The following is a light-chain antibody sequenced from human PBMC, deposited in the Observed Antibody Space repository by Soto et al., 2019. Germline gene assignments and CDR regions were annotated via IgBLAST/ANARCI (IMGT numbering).Light chain of an antibody. V-gene: IGKV3-15*01. CDR2: GAA. CDR3: QQYNNWTT. Sequence: ELVMTQSPATLSVSPGERATLSCRASQSVSSNLAWSQHKPGQAPRLLIYGAATRATGIPARFSGSGSGTESAITISSLQSEDFAVYYCQQYNNWTTFGQGTNVEIK. CDR1: QSVSSN. J-gene: IGKJ1*01.